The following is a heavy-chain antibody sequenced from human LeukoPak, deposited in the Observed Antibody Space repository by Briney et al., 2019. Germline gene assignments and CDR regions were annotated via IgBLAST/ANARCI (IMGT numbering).Heavy chain of an antibody. Sequence: GGSLRLSCVASGFTFTSHSLNWVRQAPGKGLEWVAYISGTGINIYYADSVKGRFTISRDNAMNSVYLQMDSLRDEDTAVYYCGRDRYGDYLVDCWGQGTLVTVSS. V-gene: IGHV3-48*02. CDR3: GRDRYGDYLVDC. J-gene: IGHJ4*02. CDR1: GFTFTSHS. D-gene: IGHD4-17*01. CDR2: ISGTGINI.